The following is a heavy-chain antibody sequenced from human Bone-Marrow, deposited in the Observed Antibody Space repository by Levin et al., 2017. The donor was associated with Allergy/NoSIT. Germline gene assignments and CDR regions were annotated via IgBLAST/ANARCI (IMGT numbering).Heavy chain of an antibody. V-gene: IGHV3-7*04. CDR1: GFTFSDYW. Sequence: GESLKISCAGSGFTFSDYWVTWVRQGPGKGLEWLANIKQDGSETYFVDSVEGRFTMSRDNSKNSVYLQMNSLRAEDAAVYYCAGSRFRYHYMDVWGKGTTVSVSS. D-gene: IGHD2-2*01. J-gene: IGHJ6*03. CDR3: AGSRFRYHYMDV. CDR2: IKQDGSET.